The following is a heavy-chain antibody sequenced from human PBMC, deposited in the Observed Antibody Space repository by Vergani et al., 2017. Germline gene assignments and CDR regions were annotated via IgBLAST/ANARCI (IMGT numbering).Heavy chain of an antibody. CDR2: IYTSGST. V-gene: IGHV4-61*02. Sequence: QVQLQESGPGLVKPSQTLSLTCTVSGGSISSGSYYWSWIRQPAGKGLEWIGRIYTSGSTNYNPSLKSRVTISVDTSKNQFSLKLSSVTAADTAVYYCARAIVLAAAGNKFSYYFDYWGQGTLVTVSS. J-gene: IGHJ4*02. CDR3: ARAIVLAAAGNKFSYYFDY. D-gene: IGHD6-13*01. CDR1: GGSISSGSYY.